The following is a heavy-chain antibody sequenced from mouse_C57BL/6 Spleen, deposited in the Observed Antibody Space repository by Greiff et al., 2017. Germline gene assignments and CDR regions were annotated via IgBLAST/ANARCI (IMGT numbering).Heavy chain of an antibody. J-gene: IGHJ3*01. CDR1: GYTFTSYW. CDR2: IDPSDSYT. Sequence: QVQLQQPGAELVMPGASVKLSCKASGYTFTSYWMHWVKQRPGQGLEWIGEIDPSDSYTNYNQKFKGKSTLTVDKSSSTAYMQLSSLTSEDSAVXYCARGRGAYDYGGAYWGQGTLVTVSA. V-gene: IGHV1-69*01. CDR3: ARGRGAYDYGGAY. D-gene: IGHD2-4*01.